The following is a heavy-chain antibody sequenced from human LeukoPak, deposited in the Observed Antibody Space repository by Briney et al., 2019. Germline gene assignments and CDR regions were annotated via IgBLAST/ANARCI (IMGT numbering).Heavy chain of an antibody. D-gene: IGHD3/OR15-3a*01. CDR1: GYTFTSYG. J-gene: IGHJ5*01. CDR2: VIPTLGIA. Sequence: SVKVSCKASGYTFTSYGISWVRQAPGQGLEWMGRVIPTLGIALYAQRFKGRVTITADKSTSTAYMELSSLTFEDTAVYFCARDLVCTVNCKDSWGQGTLVTVSS. V-gene: IGHV1-69*04. CDR3: ARDLVCTVNCKDS.